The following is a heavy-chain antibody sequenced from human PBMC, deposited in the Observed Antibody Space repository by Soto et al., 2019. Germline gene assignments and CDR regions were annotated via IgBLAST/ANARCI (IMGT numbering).Heavy chain of an antibody. CDR1: GFSLSTTGVG. D-gene: IGHD3-10*01. J-gene: IGHJ4*02. Sequence: QITLKESGPTLVKPTQPLTLTCSFSGFSLSTTGVGVGWIRQSPGKALEWLAIIYWDNYKRYSPSLKSRVTITKDTSKNQVVLTVTNMDPVDTGTYYCARSLWFGELHWGQGALVTVSS. CDR3: ARSLWFGELH. CDR2: IYWDNYK. V-gene: IGHV2-5*02.